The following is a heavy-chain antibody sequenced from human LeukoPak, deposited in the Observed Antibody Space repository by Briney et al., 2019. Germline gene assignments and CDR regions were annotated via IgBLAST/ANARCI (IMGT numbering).Heavy chain of an antibody. Sequence: SETLSLTCAVSGGSISSGGYSGSWIRQPPGKGLEWIGYIYYSGSTYYNPSLKSRVTISVDTSKNQFSLKLSSVTAADTAVYYCASGGHSSSSRNWFDPWGQGTLVTVSS. CDR2: IYYSGST. V-gene: IGHV4-30-4*07. CDR1: GGSISSGGYS. CDR3: ASGGHSSSSRNWFDP. J-gene: IGHJ5*02. D-gene: IGHD6-6*01.